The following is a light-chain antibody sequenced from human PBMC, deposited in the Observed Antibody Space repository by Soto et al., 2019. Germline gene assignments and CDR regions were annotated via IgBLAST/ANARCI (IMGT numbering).Light chain of an antibody. CDR1: SSNIGKY. Sequence: QSVLTQPPSASGTPGQRITISCSGSSSNIGKYVYWYQQFPGTAPKLLIYKNNQRPSGVPDRFSGSKSGTTASLAISGLRSEDEADYYCASLDDTLSGRLFGGGTKLTVL. CDR2: KNN. J-gene: IGLJ2*01. V-gene: IGLV1-47*01. CDR3: ASLDDTLSGRL.